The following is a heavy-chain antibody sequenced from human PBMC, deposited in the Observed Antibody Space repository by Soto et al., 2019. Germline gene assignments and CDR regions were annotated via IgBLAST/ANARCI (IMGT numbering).Heavy chain of an antibody. CDR1: GGSISRGGYY. V-gene: IGHV4-31*03. CDR2: IYYSGST. CDR3: ARDGKGAAYTNGPYYFDY. J-gene: IGHJ4*02. Sequence: TLSLTCTVSGGSISRGGYYWSWIRQNPGKGLEWIGYIYYSGSTYYNPSLKSRVTISVDTSKNQFSLKLTSETAADTAVYYCARDGKGAAYTNGPYYFDYWGQGALVTVSS. D-gene: IGHD2-8*01.